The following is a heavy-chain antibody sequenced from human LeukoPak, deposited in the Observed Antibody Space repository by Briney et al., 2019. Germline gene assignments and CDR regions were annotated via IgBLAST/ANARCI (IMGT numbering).Heavy chain of an antibody. CDR2: INPNSGGT. Sequence: ASVKVSCKASGYTFTSYGISWVRQAPGQGLEWMGWINPNSGGTNYAQKFQGRVTMTRDTSISTAYMELSRLRSDDTAVYYCAREWELQSFDYWGQGTLVTVSS. CDR1: GYTFTSYG. V-gene: IGHV1-2*02. J-gene: IGHJ4*02. CDR3: AREWELQSFDY. D-gene: IGHD1-26*01.